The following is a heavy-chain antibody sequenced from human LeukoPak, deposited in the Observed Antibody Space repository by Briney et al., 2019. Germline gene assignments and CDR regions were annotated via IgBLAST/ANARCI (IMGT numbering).Heavy chain of an antibody. CDR1: GFSVSSSY. CDR2: IYSVSDT. CDR3: ARWGYDSSGSYWDN. D-gene: IGHD3-22*01. J-gene: IGHJ4*02. V-gene: IGHV3-53*01. Sequence: GGSLRLSCAASGFSVSSSYMTWVRQAPGKGLQWVSVIYSVSDTFYADSAKGRFTISRDNSKNTVSLQMNSLRADDTAVYYCARWGYDSSGSYWDNWGQGTLVTVSS.